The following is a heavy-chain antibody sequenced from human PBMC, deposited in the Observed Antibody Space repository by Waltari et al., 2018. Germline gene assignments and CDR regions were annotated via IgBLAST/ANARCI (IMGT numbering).Heavy chain of an antibody. CDR3: ARVDSGFSSSS. CDR1: GFPFCRYS. CDR2: ISSSSSYI. V-gene: IGHV3-21*03. D-gene: IGHD6-13*01. J-gene: IGHJ4*02. Sequence: EVQLVESGGCLVTPGGSLRLSCAASGFPFCRYSLYWFPQAPGKGREWVSSISSSSSYIYYADSVKGRFTIARDNAKNSLYLQMNSLRAEDTAVYYCARVDSGFSSSSWGQGTLVTVSS.